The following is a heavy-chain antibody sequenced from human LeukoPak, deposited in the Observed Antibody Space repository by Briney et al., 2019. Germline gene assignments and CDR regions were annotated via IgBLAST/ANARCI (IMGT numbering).Heavy chain of an antibody. CDR1: GGTFSSYA. D-gene: IGHD4-17*01. Sequence: SVKVSCKASGGTFSSYAISWVRQAPGQGLEWMGRIIPILGIANYAQKFQGRVTITADKSTSTAYMELSSLRSEDTAVYYCATYYGDYDWFDPWGQGTLVTVSS. J-gene: IGHJ5*02. CDR3: ATYYGDYDWFDP. CDR2: IIPILGIA. V-gene: IGHV1-69*04.